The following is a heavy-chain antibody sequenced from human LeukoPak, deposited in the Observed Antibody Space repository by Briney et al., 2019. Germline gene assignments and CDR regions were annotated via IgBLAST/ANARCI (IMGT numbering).Heavy chain of an antibody. Sequence: PGGSLRLSCAASGFTFSSYAMSWVRQAPGKGLEWVSGISGRGGSTYYADSVKGRFTISRDNSKNTLYLQMNSLRAEDTAVYYCARTQTYYYDSSGYYPLNYMDVWGKGTTVTVSS. CDR1: GFTFSSYA. J-gene: IGHJ6*03. V-gene: IGHV3-23*01. CDR3: ARTQTYYYDSSGYYPLNYMDV. CDR2: ISGRGGST. D-gene: IGHD3-22*01.